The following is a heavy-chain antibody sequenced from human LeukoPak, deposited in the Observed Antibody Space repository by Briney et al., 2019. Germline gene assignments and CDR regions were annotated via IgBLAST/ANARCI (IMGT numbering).Heavy chain of an antibody. CDR3: ARGMGASTYYFDY. J-gene: IGHJ4*02. Sequence: GGSLRLSYAASGFTFNNYAMSWVRQAPGKGLEWVSIISGGAGSTYYADSLKGRFTISRDNSKNTLYLQMNSLRAEDTAMYYCARGMGASTYYFDYWGQGTLVTVSS. CDR1: GFTFNNYA. V-gene: IGHV3-23*01. D-gene: IGHD3-16*01. CDR2: ISGGAGST.